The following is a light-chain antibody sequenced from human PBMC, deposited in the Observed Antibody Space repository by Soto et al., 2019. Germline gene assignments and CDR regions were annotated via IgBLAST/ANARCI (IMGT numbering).Light chain of an antibody. J-gene: IGLJ1*01. CDR2: AVS. CDR1: SSDFGGYNF. V-gene: IGLV2-23*02. Sequence: QSALTQPASVSGSPGQSITISCTGASSDFGGYNFVSWYQHRPGKAPKLMIYAVSNRPSGVPNRFSGSKSGNTASLTISGLQAEDEADYYCFSYAGSTYVFGTGTKVTVL. CDR3: FSYAGSTYV.